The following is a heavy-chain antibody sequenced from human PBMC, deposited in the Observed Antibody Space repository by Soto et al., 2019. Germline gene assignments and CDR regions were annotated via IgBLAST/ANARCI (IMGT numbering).Heavy chain of an antibody. V-gene: IGHV3-21*01. Sequence: PGGSLRLSCAASGFTFSSYSMNWVRRAPGKGLEWVSSISSSSSYIYYADSVKGRFTISRDNAKNSLYLQMNSLRAEDTGVYYCPSPSVDAFDIWGPGTMVTVSS. CDR2: ISSSSSYI. CDR3: PSPSVDAFDI. J-gene: IGHJ3*02. CDR1: GFTFSSYS.